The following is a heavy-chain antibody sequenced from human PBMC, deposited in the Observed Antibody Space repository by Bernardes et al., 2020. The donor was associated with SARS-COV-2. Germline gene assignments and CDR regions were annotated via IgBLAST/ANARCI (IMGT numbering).Heavy chain of an antibody. Sequence: SETLSLTCAVDGESFNGYYWTWVRQPPGKGLEWIGEINHRGATIYNPSLKSRVAISVDTSKKQLSLKVTSVTAADTAVYYCATFRSSLYYYGMDVWGQGTTVTVS. J-gene: IGHJ6*02. CDR1: GESFNGYY. CDR2: INHRGAT. CDR3: ATFRSSLYYYGMDV. V-gene: IGHV4-34*01.